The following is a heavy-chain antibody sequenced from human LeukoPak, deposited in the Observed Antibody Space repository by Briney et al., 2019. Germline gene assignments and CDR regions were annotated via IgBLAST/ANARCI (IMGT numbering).Heavy chain of an antibody. CDR3: ARDIDSYGKTDAFDI. Sequence: PGGSLRLSCAASGFTFSDYYMSWIRQAPGKGLEWVSYISSSVSTIYYADSVKGRFTISRDNAKNSLYLQMNSLRAEDTAVYYCARDIDSYGKTDAFDIWGQGTMVTVSS. J-gene: IGHJ3*02. V-gene: IGHV3-11*04. CDR1: GFTFSDYY. D-gene: IGHD5-18*01. CDR2: ISSSVSTI.